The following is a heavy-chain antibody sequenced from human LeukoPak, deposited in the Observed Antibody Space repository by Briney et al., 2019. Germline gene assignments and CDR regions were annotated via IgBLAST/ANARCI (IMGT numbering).Heavy chain of an antibody. CDR3: ATGRYSSGWYYFDY. Sequence: PSETLSLTCTVSGGSVSSGSYYWSWVRQPPGKRLDWIGYIFHSGSTNYNPSLKSRVTISVDTSKNQFSLKLSSVTAADTAVYYCATGRYSSGWYYFDYWGRGTLVTVTS. CDR2: IFHSGST. D-gene: IGHD6-19*01. CDR1: GGSVSSGSYY. J-gene: IGHJ4*02. V-gene: IGHV4-61*01.